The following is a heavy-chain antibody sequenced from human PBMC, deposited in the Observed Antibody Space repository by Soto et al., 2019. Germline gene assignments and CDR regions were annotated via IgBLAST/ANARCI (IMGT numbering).Heavy chain of an antibody. D-gene: IGHD3-10*01. CDR2: IVVGSGNT. V-gene: IGHV1-58*01. CDR1: GFTFTSSA. CDR3: AADQPRSYYYGSGSYYTPSYGMDV. Sequence: PGASVKVSCKASGFTFTSSAVQWVRQARGQRLEWIGWIVVGSGNTNYAQKFQERVTITRDMSTSTAYMELSSLRSEDTAVYYCAADQPRSYYYGSGSYYTPSYGMDVWGQGTTVTVSS. J-gene: IGHJ6*02.